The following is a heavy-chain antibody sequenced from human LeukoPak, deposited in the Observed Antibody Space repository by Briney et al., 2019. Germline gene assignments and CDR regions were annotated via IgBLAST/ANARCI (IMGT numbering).Heavy chain of an antibody. CDR2: MNPNSGNT. J-gene: IGHJ5*02. CDR3: ARGYYDILTGYYHNWFDP. V-gene: IGHV1-8*01. Sequence: VASVKVSCKASGYTLTSYDINWVRQATGQGLEWMGWMNPNSGNTGYAQKFQGRVTMTRNTSVSTAYMELSSLRSEDTAVYYCARGYYDILTGYYHNWFDPWGQGTLVTVSS. CDR1: GYTLTSYD. D-gene: IGHD3-9*01.